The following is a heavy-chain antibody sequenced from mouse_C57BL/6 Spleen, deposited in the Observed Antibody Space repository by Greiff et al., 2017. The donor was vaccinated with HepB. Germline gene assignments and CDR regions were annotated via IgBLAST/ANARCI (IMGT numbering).Heavy chain of an antibody. Sequence: EVHLVESEGGLVQPGSSMKLSCTASGFTFSDYYMAWVRQVPEKGLEWVANINYDGSSTYYLDSLKSRFIISRDNAKNILYLQMSSLKSEDTATYYCARGDYAVYAMDYWGQGTSVTVSS. V-gene: IGHV5-16*01. D-gene: IGHD1-1*01. CDR2: INYDGSST. CDR3: ARGDYAVYAMDY. CDR1: GFTFSDYY. J-gene: IGHJ4*01.